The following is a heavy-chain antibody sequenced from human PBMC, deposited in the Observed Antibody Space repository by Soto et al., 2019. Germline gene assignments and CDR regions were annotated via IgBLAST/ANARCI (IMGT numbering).Heavy chain of an antibody. D-gene: IGHD5-12*01. CDR2: IRPDTGDT. J-gene: IGHJ5*02. V-gene: IGHV1-18*04. Sequence: QLPLVQSGAEVERPGASVRVSCKAYGYAFSKYGIRWIRQAPGQGLEWMGWIRPDTGDTNYAQKFQGIVTMTTDTSSNTAYMELRSLRSDDTAMYYCATSYDSGFDPWGQGTLVSVSS. CDR1: GYAFSKYG. CDR3: ATSYDSGFDP.